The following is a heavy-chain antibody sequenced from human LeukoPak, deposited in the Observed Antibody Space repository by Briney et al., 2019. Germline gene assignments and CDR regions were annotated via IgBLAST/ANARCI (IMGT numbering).Heavy chain of an antibody. CDR1: GFTFSSYA. CDR2: ISGSGGST. Sequence: GGSLRLSCAASGFTFSSYAMSWVRQAPGKGLEWVSAISGSGGSTYYADSVKGRFTISRDNSKNTLYLQMNSLRAEDTAVYCCAKDRLRYFDWLDHFDYWGQGTLVTVSS. D-gene: IGHD3-9*01. CDR3: AKDRLRYFDWLDHFDY. J-gene: IGHJ4*02. V-gene: IGHV3-23*01.